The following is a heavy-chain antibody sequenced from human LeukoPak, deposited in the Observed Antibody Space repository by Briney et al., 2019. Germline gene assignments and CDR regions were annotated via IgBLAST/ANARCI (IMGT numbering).Heavy chain of an antibody. V-gene: IGHV3-23*01. CDR2: ISGSGGST. CDR1: GFTFSSYA. CDR3: AKDPGPLGYYFDY. D-gene: IGHD3-16*01. Sequence: PGGSLRLSCAASGFTFSSYAMSWVRQAPGKGLEGVSAISGSGGSTYYADSVKGRFTISRDNSKNTLYLQMNSLRAEDTAVYYCAKDPGPLGYYFDYWGQGTLVTVSS. J-gene: IGHJ4*02.